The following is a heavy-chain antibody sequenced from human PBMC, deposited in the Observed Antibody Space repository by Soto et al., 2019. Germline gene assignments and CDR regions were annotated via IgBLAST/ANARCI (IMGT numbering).Heavy chain of an antibody. CDR3: ARLLDYWSGYSADFDS. CDR1: GGSISGSYYY. CDR2: IYYSGSA. J-gene: IGHJ4*02. V-gene: IGHV4-39*01. D-gene: IGHD3-3*01. Sequence: QLQLQESGPGLVKPSETLSLMCTVSGGSISGSYYYWGWIRQPPGKGLEWIGSIYYSGSAYYNPSLKSRVTLSVDTSKNQFSLKLRSVTAADTAVYFCARLLDYWSGYSADFDSWGQGTLVTVSS.